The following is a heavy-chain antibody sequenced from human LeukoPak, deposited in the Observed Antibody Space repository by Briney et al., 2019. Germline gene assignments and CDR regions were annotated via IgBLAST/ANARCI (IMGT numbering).Heavy chain of an antibody. CDR3: ARDQVAARRFYYYGMDV. CDR2: ISSSGSTI. V-gene: IGHV3-11*01. J-gene: IGHJ6*02. D-gene: IGHD6-6*01. Sequence: TGGSLRLSCAASGFTFSDYYMSWIRQAPGKGLEWVSYISSSGSTIYYADSVKGRFTISRDNAKNSLCLQMNSLRAEDTAVYYCARDQVAARRFYYYGMDVWGQGTTVTVSS. CDR1: GFTFSDYY.